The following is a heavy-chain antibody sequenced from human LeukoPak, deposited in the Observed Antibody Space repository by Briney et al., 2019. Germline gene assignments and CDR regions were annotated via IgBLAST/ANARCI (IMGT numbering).Heavy chain of an antibody. V-gene: IGHV1-69*06. CDR1: GGTFSSYA. CDR2: IIPIFGTA. CDR3: ASTSYSGYDSYNWFDP. J-gene: IGHJ5*02. D-gene: IGHD5-12*01. Sequence: SVKVSCKASGGTFSSYAISWVRQAPGQGLEWMGGIIPIFGTANYAQKFQGRVTITADKSTSTAYMELSSPRSEDTAVYYCASTSYSGYDSYNWFDPWGQGTLVTVSS.